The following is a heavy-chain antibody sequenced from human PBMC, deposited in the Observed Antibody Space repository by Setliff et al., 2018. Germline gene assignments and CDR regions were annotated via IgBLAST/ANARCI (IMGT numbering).Heavy chain of an antibody. CDR1: GGSISGGTYY. Sequence: KTSETLSLTCTVSGGSISGGTYYWTWIRQPAGKGLEWIGHWYTSGITNYNPSLKSQVTISVDTSENQFSLKLSSVTAADTAVFFCARGQNSYHPGSWGPLYDHWGQGTQVTVSS. D-gene: IGHD3-10*01. CDR2: WYTSGIT. J-gene: IGHJ4*02. CDR3: ARGQNSYHPGSWGPLYDH. V-gene: IGHV4-61*09.